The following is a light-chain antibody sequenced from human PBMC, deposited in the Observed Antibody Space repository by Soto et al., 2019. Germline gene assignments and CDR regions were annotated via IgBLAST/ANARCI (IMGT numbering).Light chain of an antibody. V-gene: IGKV1-39*01. Sequence: DIQMTQSPSSLSASVGDRVTITCRASQSISSYLNWYPQKPGKAPKLLIYAASSLQSGVPSRFSGSGSGTDFTLTISSLQPEDFATYYCQQSYNTPLTFGQGTKVEIK. CDR3: QQSYNTPLT. J-gene: IGKJ1*01. CDR2: AAS. CDR1: QSISSY.